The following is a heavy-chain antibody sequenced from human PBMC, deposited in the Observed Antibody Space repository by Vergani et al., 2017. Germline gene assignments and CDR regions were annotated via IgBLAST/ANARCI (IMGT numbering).Heavy chain of an antibody. CDR3: ARSKGGYSGGNFDY. CDR1: GFTVSSNY. Sequence: EVQLVESGGGLVQPGGSLRLSCAASGFTVSSNYMSWVRQAPGKGLEWVSVIYSGGSTHYADSVNGLFTISSHNSKNTLYLQMNSLRAEDTAEYYWARSKGGYSGGNFDYWGQGTLVTVSS. D-gene: IGHD3-22*01. V-gene: IGHV3-53*04. J-gene: IGHJ4*02. CDR2: IYSGGST.